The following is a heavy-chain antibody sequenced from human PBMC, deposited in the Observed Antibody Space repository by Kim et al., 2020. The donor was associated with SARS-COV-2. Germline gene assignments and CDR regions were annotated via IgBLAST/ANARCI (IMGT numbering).Heavy chain of an antibody. CDR3: ARGGLLVDY. CDR2: STK. J-gene: IGHJ4*02. Sequence: STKYYADSVKGRFTISRDNAKNSLYLQMNSLRDEDTAVYYCARGGLLVDYWGQGTLVTVSS. D-gene: IGHD3-16*01. V-gene: IGHV3-48*02.